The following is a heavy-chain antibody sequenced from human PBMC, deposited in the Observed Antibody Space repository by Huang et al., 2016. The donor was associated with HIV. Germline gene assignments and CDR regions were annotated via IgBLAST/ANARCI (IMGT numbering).Heavy chain of an antibody. V-gene: IGHV3-9*03. D-gene: IGHD3-10*01. CDR3: GRSSSGELFWGGLDY. J-gene: IGHJ4*02. CDR2: ISLNSENM. CDR1: GFNLNGQA. Sequence: EVQLVDSGGGLAQPGESLRLSCGASGFNLNGQAMHWVRQVPGKGLEWGSGISLNSENMAYADSVKGRFTISRDNAKKSLYLQMNSLRTEDMAFYYCGRSSSGELFWGGLDYWGQGALVTVSS.